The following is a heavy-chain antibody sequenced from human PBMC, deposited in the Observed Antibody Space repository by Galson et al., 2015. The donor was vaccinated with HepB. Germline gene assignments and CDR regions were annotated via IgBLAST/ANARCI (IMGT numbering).Heavy chain of an antibody. CDR1: GGSINSGNYY. CDR3: ARGKFITIFDLNWFDP. CDR2: IYYTGST. Sequence: TLSLTCTASGGSINSGNYYWNWIRQPPGKGLEWIGYIYYTGSTYYNPSLKSRLTMSIDTSKNQFSLKLSSVTAADTAVYFCARGKFITIFDLNWFDPWGQGTLVTVSS. V-gene: IGHV4-30-4*01. J-gene: IGHJ5*02. D-gene: IGHD3-3*01.